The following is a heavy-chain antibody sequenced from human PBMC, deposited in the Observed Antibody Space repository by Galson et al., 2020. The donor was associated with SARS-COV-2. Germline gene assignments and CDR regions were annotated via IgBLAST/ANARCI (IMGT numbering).Heavy chain of an antibody. CDR2: FYSTGST. D-gene: IGHD2-15*01. V-gene: IGHV4-61*09. CDR3: ARERRGACFLDLLDV. J-gene: IGHJ3*01. CDR1: GDSISSGSYY. Sequence: SETLSLTCTVSGDSISSGSYYWSWIRQPAGKGLEWIGHFYSTGSTNYNPSLKSRVTISVDTSKNQFSLKLSSVTAADTAVDYCARERRGACFLDLLDVWGEGTMVTISS.